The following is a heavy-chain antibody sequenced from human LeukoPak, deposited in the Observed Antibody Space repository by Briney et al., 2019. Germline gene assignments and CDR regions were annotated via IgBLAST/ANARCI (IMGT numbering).Heavy chain of an antibody. CDR2: IIPIFGTA. Sequence: SVKVSCKASGGTFSSYAISWVRQAPGQGLEWMGGIIPIFGTANYAQKFQGRVTITTDESTSTAYMELSSLRSEDTAVYYCASRGCWGGNYFDYWGQGTLVTVSS. CDR3: ASRGCWGGNYFDY. D-gene: IGHD3-16*01. J-gene: IGHJ4*02. V-gene: IGHV1-69*05. CDR1: GGTFSSYA.